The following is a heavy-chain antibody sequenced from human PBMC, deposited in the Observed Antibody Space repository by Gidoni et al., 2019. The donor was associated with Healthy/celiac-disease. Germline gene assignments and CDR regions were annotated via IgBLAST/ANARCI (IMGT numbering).Heavy chain of an antibody. CDR3: AKAVVAANEYYFDY. CDR1: GFTFDDYA. D-gene: IGHD2-15*01. CDR2: ISWNSGSI. Sequence: EVQLVESGGGLVQPGRSLRLSCAASGFTFDDYAMHWVRQAPGKGLAWVSGISWNSGSIGYADPVKGRFTISRDNAKNSLYLQMNSLRAEDTALYYCAKAVVAANEYYFDYWGQGTLVTVSS. J-gene: IGHJ4*02. V-gene: IGHV3-9*01.